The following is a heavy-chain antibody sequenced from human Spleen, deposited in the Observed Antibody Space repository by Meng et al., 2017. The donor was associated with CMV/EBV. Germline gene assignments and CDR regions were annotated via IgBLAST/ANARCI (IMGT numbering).Heavy chain of an antibody. CDR3: ARDYSFDY. J-gene: IGHJ4*02. Sequence: GESLKISCAASGFTFSSYAMHWVRQAPGKGLEWVAVISYDGSNKYYADSVKGRFTMSRDNSKNTLYLQMNSLRIEDTAVYYCARDYSFDYWGQGTLVTVSS. V-gene: IGHV3-30*04. CDR1: GFTFSSYA. D-gene: IGHD4-11*01. CDR2: ISYDGSNK.